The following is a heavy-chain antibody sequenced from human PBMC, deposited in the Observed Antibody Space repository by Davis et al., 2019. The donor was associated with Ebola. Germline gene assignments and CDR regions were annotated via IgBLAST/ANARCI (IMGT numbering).Heavy chain of an antibody. CDR2: ISSGSGYI. V-gene: IGHV3-21*01. J-gene: IGHJ4*02. CDR3: AREGRGAMYGSFDY. D-gene: IGHD2-8*01. Sequence: GESLKISCAASGFTFSSYSMNWVRQAPGKGLEWVSSISSGSGYIYYADSVKGRFTISRDNAKNSLFLQMNNLGADDTAVYYWAREGRGAMYGSFDYWGQGTLVTVSS. CDR1: GFTFSSYS.